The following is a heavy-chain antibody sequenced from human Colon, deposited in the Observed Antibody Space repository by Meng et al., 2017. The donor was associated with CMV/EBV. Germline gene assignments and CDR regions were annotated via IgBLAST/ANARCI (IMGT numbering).Heavy chain of an antibody. Sequence: GGSLRLSCAASGFPFDYYWMTWIRQAPGKGLEWVGNIRQDGNEENYVESVKGRFTISRDNVKNSVYLQMNTLRAEDTAVYYCARDSDPGITIFGVVPPGYWGQGTLVTVSS. J-gene: IGHJ4*02. V-gene: IGHV3-7*01. CDR1: GFPFDYYW. CDR2: IRQDGNEE. CDR3: ARDSDPGITIFGVVPPGY. D-gene: IGHD3-3*01.